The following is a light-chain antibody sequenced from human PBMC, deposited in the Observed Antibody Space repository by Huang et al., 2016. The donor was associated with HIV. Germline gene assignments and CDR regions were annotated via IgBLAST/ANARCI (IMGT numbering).Light chain of an antibody. Sequence: DIQMTQSPSTLSASVGDTVTITCRASQNIDNWLAWYQQKPGKAPKALIYRASSLESGVPSMFSGGGSGTEFTLTISSLQPDDFATYYCQQYNTYSRTFGQGTKVEIK. CDR2: RAS. CDR1: QNIDNW. V-gene: IGKV1-5*03. CDR3: QQYNTYSRT. J-gene: IGKJ1*01.